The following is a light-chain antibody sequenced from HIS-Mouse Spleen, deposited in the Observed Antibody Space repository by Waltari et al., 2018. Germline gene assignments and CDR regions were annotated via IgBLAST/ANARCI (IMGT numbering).Light chain of an antibody. CDR1: SSNLGNNF. V-gene: IGLV1-51*01. CDR3: GTWDSSLSAWV. CDR2: DNN. Sequence: QSVLTQPPSVSAAPGQKVTISCPGSSSNLGNNFVSWYQQPPGTAPKLLIYDNNKRPSGIPDRFSGSKSGTSATLGITGLQTGDEADYYCGTWDSSLSAWVFGGGTKLTVL. J-gene: IGLJ3*02.